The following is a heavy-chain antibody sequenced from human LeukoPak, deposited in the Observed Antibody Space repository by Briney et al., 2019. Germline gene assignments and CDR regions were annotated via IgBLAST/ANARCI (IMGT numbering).Heavy chain of an antibody. CDR3: ARGIFRTSENIGELLYVYYYYMDV. CDR1: GGTFSSYA. V-gene: IGHV1-8*02. J-gene: IGHJ6*03. CDR2: MNPNSGNT. Sequence: ASVKVSCKASGGTFSSYAISWVRQATGQGLEWMGWMNPNSGNTGYAQKFQGRVTMTRNTSISTAYMELSSLRSEDTAVYYCARGIFRTSENIGELLYVYYYYMDVWGKGTTVTISS. D-gene: IGHD3-10*01.